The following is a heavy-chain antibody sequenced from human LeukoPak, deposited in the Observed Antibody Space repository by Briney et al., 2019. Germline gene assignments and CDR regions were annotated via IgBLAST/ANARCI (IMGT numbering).Heavy chain of an antibody. CDR3: ASGYPYDYVWGSYRPRENNWFDP. J-gene: IGHJ5*02. D-gene: IGHD3-16*02. V-gene: IGHV4-34*01. CDR1: GGSFSGYY. Sequence: PSETLSLTCAVYGGSFSGYYWSWIRQPPGKGLEWIGEINHSGSTNYNPSLKSRVTISVDTSKNQFSLKLSSVTAADTAVYYCASGYPYDYVWGSYRPRENNWFDPWGQGTLVTVSS. CDR2: INHSGST.